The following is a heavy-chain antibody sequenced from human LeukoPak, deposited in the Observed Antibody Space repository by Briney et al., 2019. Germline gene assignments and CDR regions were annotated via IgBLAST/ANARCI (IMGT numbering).Heavy chain of an antibody. Sequence: SETLSLTCAVYGGSFSGYYWSWIRQPPGKGLEWIGEINHSGSTNYNPSLKSRVTISVDTSRNQFSLKLSSVTAADTAVYYCANRRLPLYGMDVRGQGTTVTVSS. CDR2: INHSGST. V-gene: IGHV4-34*01. D-gene: IGHD3-16*02. J-gene: IGHJ6*02. CDR3: ANRRLPLYGMDV. CDR1: GGSFSGYY.